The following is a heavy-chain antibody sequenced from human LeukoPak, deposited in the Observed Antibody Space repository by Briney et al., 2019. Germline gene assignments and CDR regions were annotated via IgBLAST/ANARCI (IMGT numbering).Heavy chain of an antibody. CDR2: VNSDGSYT. V-gene: IGHV3-74*01. CDR3: ARRQPLDY. CDR1: GFTFNSYW. J-gene: IGHJ4*02. Sequence: GGSLRLSCAASGFTFNSYWMHWVRQAPGKGLVWVSRVNSDGSYTSFADSVKGRFTISRDNAKNTLYLQMNSVRAEDTAVYYCARRQPLDYWGPGTLVTVST.